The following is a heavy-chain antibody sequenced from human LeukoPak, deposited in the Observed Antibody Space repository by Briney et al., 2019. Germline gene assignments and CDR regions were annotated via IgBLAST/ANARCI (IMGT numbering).Heavy chain of an antibody. CDR2: INPSGGST. V-gene: IGHV1-46*01. Sequence: PMASVKVSCKASGYTFTSYYMHWVRQAPRQGLEWMGRINPSGGSTSYAQKFQGRVTMTRDTSTSTVYMELSSLRSEDTAVYHCARDQGLSVGVHVRYAFDIWGQGTMVTVSS. CDR3: ARDQGLSVGVHVRYAFDI. CDR1: GYTFTSYY. D-gene: IGHD1-26*01. J-gene: IGHJ3*02.